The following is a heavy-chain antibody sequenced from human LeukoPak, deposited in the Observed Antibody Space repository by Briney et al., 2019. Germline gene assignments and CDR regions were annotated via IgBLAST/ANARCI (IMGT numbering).Heavy chain of an antibody. CDR3: ARASWELQGGDY. CDR1: GFTFSSYA. CDR2: ISYDGSNK. V-gene: IGHV3-30-3*01. Sequence: PGGSLRLSCAVSGFTFSSYAMHWVRQAPGKGLEWVAVISYDGSNKYYADSVKGRFTISRDNSKDTLYLQMNSLRAEDTAVYYCARASWELQGGDYWGQGTLVTVSS. J-gene: IGHJ4*02. D-gene: IGHD1-26*01.